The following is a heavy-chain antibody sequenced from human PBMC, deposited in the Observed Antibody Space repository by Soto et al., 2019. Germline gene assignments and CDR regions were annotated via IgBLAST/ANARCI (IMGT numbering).Heavy chain of an antibody. CDR3: VCNGYYSLDH. CDR2: IHHSGGI. CDR1: GDSMSSADW. D-gene: IGHD6-25*01. J-gene: IGHJ4*02. V-gene: IGHV4-4*02. Sequence: QVQLQESGPGLVKPSGTLSLTCAVSGDSMSSADWWSWVRQPPGKGLEWIEEIHHSGGINYHPSLRSRVTISVDMSKNQFSLNLSSVTAADTAVYFCVCNGYYSLDHWGQGTLVIVSP.